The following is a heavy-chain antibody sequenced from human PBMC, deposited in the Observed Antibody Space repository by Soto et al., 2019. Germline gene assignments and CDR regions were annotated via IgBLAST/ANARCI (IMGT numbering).Heavy chain of an antibody. V-gene: IGHV3-66*01. Sequence: EVQLVESGGGLVQPGGSLRLSCVVSGFTVSNNYMSWVRQAPEKGLEWVSVIYSGGSTSYINSVKGRFTISRDNSKNTVYLQMNSLRAEDTAVYYCARPDTVRGVSYWGQGTLVTVSS. D-gene: IGHD3-10*01. J-gene: IGHJ4*02. CDR2: IYSGGST. CDR1: GFTVSNNY. CDR3: ARPDTVRGVSY.